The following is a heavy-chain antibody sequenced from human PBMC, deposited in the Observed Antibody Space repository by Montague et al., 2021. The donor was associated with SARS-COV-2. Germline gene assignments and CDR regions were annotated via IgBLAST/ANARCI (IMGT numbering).Heavy chain of an antibody. CDR3: ARVGRGSSWYEVAFDI. D-gene: IGHD6-13*01. CDR1: GGSISRYS. V-gene: IGHV4-59*01. Sequence: SETLSLTCTVSGGSISRYSWTWIRQPPGKGLEWIGYICNSGSTNYNPSLTSRVTISVDTSKNQFSLKLSSVVAADTAVYYCARVGRGSSWYEVAFDIWGQGTMVTVSS. CDR2: ICNSGST. J-gene: IGHJ3*02.